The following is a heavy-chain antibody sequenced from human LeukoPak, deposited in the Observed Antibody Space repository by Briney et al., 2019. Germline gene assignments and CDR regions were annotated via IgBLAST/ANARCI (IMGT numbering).Heavy chain of an antibody. CDR2: ISAYNGST. CDR1: GYTFTSYG. Sequence: GASVKVSCKASGYTFTSYGISWVRQAPGQGLEWMGWISAYNGSTNYAQKLQGRVTMTTDTSTSTAYMELRSLRSDDTAVYYCARVVEMTMAKYCSGGSCYSPDFDYWGQGTLVTVSS. D-gene: IGHD2-15*01. CDR3: ARVVEMTMAKYCSGGSCYSPDFDY. V-gene: IGHV1-18*01. J-gene: IGHJ4*02.